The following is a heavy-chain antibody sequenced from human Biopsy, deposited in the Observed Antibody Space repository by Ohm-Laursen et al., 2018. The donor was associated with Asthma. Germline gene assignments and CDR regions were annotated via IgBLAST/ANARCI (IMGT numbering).Heavy chain of an antibody. CDR2: IYKSGQV. CDR1: GGSISSNFYY. V-gene: IGHV4-39*01. Sequence: SDTLSLTCTVSGGSISSNFYYWGWIRQPPGKGLEWIGNIYKSGQVYYNLSLKSRVTISVDTSKNQFSLKLSSVTAADTAVYFCARRGGVRRYFDYWGQGTTVTVSS. D-gene: IGHD3-16*01. J-gene: IGHJ4*03. CDR3: ARRGGVRRYFDY.